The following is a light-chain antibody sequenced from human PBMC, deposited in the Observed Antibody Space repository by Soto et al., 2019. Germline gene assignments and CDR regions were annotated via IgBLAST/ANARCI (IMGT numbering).Light chain of an antibody. CDR1: QSVSSSY. CDR2: GAS. CDR3: QHYANWPLT. V-gene: IGKV3-20*01. Sequence: EIVLTQSPGTLSLSPGERSTLSCRASQSVSSSYLAWYQQKPGQAPRLLIYGASSRATGIPDRFSGSGSGKDFPLTITSLQSEDFAIYYCQHYANWPLTFGGGTKV. J-gene: IGKJ4*01.